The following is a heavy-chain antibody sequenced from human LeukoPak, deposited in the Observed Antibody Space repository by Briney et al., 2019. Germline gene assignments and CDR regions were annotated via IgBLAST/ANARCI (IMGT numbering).Heavy chain of an antibody. V-gene: IGHV3-53*01. J-gene: IGHJ4*02. CDR3: AREDVDSSGWYYFDY. CDR2: IYSGGST. CDR1: GFTVSSNY. D-gene: IGHD6-19*01. Sequence: QSGGSLRLSCAASGFTVSSNYMSWVRQVPGKGLEWVSVIYSGGSTYYADSVKGRFTISRDNSKNTLYLQMNSLRAEDTAVYYCAREDVDSSGWYYFDYWGQGTLVTVSS.